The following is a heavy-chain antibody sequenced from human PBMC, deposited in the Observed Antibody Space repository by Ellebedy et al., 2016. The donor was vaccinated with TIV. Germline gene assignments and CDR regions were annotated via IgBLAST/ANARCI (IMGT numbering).Heavy chain of an antibody. D-gene: IGHD6-19*01. CDR2: IKQDGSEK. CDR3: ARDQWLGRAYYFDY. J-gene: IGHJ4*02. Sequence: GESLKISCAASGFTFSNYWMSWVRQAPGKGLEWVANIKQDGSEKYYVDSVKGRFSISRDNAKNSLYVQMNSLRDEDTAVYYCARDQWLGRAYYFDYWGQGTLLTVSS. CDR1: GFTFSNYW. V-gene: IGHV3-7*01.